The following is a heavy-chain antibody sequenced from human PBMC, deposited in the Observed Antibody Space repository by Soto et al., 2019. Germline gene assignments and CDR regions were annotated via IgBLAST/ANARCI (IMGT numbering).Heavy chain of an antibody. V-gene: IGHV1-46*01. Sequence: QVQLVQSGAEVKKPGASVKVSCKASGYAFIGYYMHWVRQAPGQGLEWMGIINPSGGSTTYPQKFQGRVTMTSDTSTSTVYMELSSLRSEDTAVYYCARDPRYCGGGICHSGGILWYNWFDPWGQGTLVTVSS. J-gene: IGHJ5*02. CDR1: GYAFIGYY. CDR3: ARDPRYCGGGICHSGGILWYNWFDP. D-gene: IGHD2-15*01. CDR2: INPSGGST.